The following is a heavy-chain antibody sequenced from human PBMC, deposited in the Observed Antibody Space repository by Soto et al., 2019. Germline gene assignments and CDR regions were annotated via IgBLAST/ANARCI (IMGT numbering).Heavy chain of an antibody. Sequence: EVQLVESGGGLVKPGGSLRLSCAASGFTFSSYSMNWVRQAPGKGLEWVSSISSSSSYIYYADSVKGRFTISRDNAKNSLYLQMNRLRAEETAVYYCARDGGLNGMEVWGQGTPVTVSS. D-gene: IGHD3-16*01. CDR3: ARDGGLNGMEV. V-gene: IGHV3-21*01. CDR2: ISSSSSYI. CDR1: GFTFSSYS. J-gene: IGHJ6*02.